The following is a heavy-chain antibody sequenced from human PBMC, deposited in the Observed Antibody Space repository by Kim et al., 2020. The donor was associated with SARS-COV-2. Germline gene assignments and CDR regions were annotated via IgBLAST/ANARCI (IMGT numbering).Heavy chain of an antibody. V-gene: IGHV4-59*13. J-gene: IGHJ4*02. CDR1: GDSTSSYY. CDR2: IYYSGST. CDR3: ARLRTGTTHFDY. Sequence: SESLSLTCIVSGDSTSSYYWSWIRQPPGKGLEWIGYIYYSGSTNCNPSLKSRVTISIDTSKNQFSLKLSSVTAADTAVYYWARLRTGTTHFDYWGQGTL. D-gene: IGHD1-1*01.